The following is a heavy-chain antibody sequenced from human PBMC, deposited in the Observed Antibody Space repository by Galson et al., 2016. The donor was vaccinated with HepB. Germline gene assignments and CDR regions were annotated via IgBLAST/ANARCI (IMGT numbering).Heavy chain of an antibody. Sequence: SLRLSCAASGFTFSTYSMNWLRQAPGKGLDWVAHISSGSSNIYYAGSVKGRFTVSRDNANNSLYLQMNSLRGDDTAVYFCARGLEYADYWGQGSLVTVSS. J-gene: IGHJ4*02. CDR1: GFTFSTYS. V-gene: IGHV3-48*04. D-gene: IGHD1-1*01. CDR3: ARGLEYADY. CDR2: ISSGSSNI.